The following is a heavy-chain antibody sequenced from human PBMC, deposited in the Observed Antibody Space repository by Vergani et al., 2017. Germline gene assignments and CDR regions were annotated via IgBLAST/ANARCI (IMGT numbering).Heavy chain of an antibody. J-gene: IGHJ4*02. CDR1: GFTFDDYA. Sequence: EVQLVESGGGLVQPGRSLRLSCAASGFTFDDYAMHWVRQAPGKGLEWVSGISWNSGSIGYADSVKGRFTISRDNAKNSLYLQMNSLRAEDTAVYYCASYGGKNYWGQGTLVTVSS. V-gene: IGHV3-9*01. CDR3: ASYGGKNY. D-gene: IGHD4-23*01. CDR2: ISWNSGSI.